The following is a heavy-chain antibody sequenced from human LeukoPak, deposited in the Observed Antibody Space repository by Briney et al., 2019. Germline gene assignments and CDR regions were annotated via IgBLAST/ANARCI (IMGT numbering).Heavy chain of an antibody. CDR2: IKQDGSEN. J-gene: IGHJ4*02. CDR3: ARAKWDLLRPTTPAFDC. V-gene: IGHV3-7*04. Sequence: GGSLRLSCVASGFTFNAYWMNWVRQTPEKGLEWVADIKQDGSENYYVDSVEGRFTISRDNAKNSMFLQMDSLRTEDTAVYYCARAKWDLLRPTTPAFDCWGQGALVTVSS. D-gene: IGHD1-26*01. CDR1: GFTFNAYW.